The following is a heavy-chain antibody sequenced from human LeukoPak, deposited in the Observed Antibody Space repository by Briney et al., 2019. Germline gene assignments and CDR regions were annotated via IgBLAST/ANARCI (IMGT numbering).Heavy chain of an antibody. CDR1: GGSISSSSYY. J-gene: IGHJ4*02. Sequence: SETLSLTCTVSGGSISSSSYYWGWIRQPPGKGLEWIGSIYYSGGTYYNPSLKSRVTISVDTSKNQFSLKLSSVTAADTAVYYCARGPSYYYDSSGYRFDYWGQGTLVTVSS. D-gene: IGHD3-22*01. CDR3: ARGPSYYYDSSGYRFDY. CDR2: IYYSGGT. V-gene: IGHV4-39*07.